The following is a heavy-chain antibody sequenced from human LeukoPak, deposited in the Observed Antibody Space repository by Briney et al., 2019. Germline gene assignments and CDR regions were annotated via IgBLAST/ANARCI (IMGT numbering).Heavy chain of an antibody. CDR3: ARFAVHRRLAVAGQFGLDY. V-gene: IGHV1-2*02. Sequence: VASVKVSRKPSGHSFTDHYMHWVRQAPGQGLEWMGWINPNSGDTKYAQKFQGRVSMTRDTSISTGYMELSSLRSEDTAVYYCARFAVHRRLAVAGQFGLDYWGQGTLVTVSS. J-gene: IGHJ4*02. CDR2: INPNSGDT. CDR1: GHSFTDHY. D-gene: IGHD6-19*01.